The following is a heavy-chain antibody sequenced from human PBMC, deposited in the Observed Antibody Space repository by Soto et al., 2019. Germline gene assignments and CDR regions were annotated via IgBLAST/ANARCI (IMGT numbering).Heavy chain of an antibody. D-gene: IGHD2-8*01. CDR3: AKDSTSFNGVWDPFHM. CDR2: VGGSDDDK. J-gene: IGHJ3*02. Sequence: EVHLLESGGGVVQPGGSLRLSCAASGFTFSDFAMSWVRQTPGKGLQWVSGVGGSDDDKHYADSVRGRFIVSRDNSKKSLYLKLKALRADDTAIYYCAKDSTSFNGVWDPFHMWAQGTEVTVSS. CDR1: GFTFSDFA. V-gene: IGHV3-23*01.